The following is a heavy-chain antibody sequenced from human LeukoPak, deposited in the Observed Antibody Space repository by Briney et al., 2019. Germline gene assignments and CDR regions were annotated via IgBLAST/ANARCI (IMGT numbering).Heavy chain of an antibody. D-gene: IGHD2-2*01. CDR2: INPNSGGT. V-gene: IGHV1-2*04. CDR1: GYTFTSYG. Sequence: ASVKVSCKASGYTFTSYGISWVRQAPGQGLEWMGWINPNSGGTNYAQKFQGWVTMTRDTSISTAYMELSRLRSDDTAVYYCARDVPAAMRGFYFWGQGTLVTVSS. J-gene: IGHJ5*01. CDR3: ARDVPAAMRGFYF.